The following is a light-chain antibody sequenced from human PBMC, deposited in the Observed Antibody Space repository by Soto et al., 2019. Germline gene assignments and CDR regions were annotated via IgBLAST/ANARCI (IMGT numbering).Light chain of an antibody. V-gene: IGKV3-11*01. CDR3: QPRSGRPRWT. CDR2: DAS. Sequence: EIVFTQSPATLSLSPGESATLSCRARQSVSSYLAWYQQKPGQAPRLLIYDASNRATGIPARFSGSGSGTDFTPVIGGLEAEDFAAYICQPRSGRPRWTFGQGTKVEIK. J-gene: IGKJ1*01. CDR1: QSVSSY.